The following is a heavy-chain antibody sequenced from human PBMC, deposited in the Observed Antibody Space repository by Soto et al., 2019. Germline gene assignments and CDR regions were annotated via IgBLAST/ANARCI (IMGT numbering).Heavy chain of an antibody. CDR3: ARRGSIAAAGTPDY. Sequence: PGGSLRLSCVASGFTFSDYHMSWFRQAPGKGLEWVSYISGSGSTIHDADSVKGRFTISRDNAKNSLYLQMNSRRAEDTAVYYCARRGSIAAAGTPDYWGQGTLVTFSS. J-gene: IGHJ4*02. CDR2: ISGSGSTI. D-gene: IGHD6-13*01. CDR1: GFTFSDYH. V-gene: IGHV3-11*01.